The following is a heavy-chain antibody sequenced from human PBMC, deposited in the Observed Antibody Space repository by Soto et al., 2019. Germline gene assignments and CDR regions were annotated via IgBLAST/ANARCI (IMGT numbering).Heavy chain of an antibody. CDR2: ISSTSLYS. CDR1: GFSFSDYF. CDR3: ARPFTMMVLHDSFDI. D-gene: IGHD3-22*01. Sequence: GGSLRLSCVASGFSFSDYFMSWVRQAPGKGLEWVSYISSTSLYSDYADSVRGRFTISRDNSKNTLYLQMNSLRAEDTAVYYCARPFTMMVLHDSFDIWGKGTMVPVSS. V-gene: IGHV3-11*06. J-gene: IGHJ3*02.